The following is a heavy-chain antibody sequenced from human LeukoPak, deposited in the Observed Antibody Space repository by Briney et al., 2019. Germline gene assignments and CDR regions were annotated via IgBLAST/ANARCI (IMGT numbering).Heavy chain of an antibody. Sequence: ASVKVSCKASGYTFTSNYIHWVRQAPGQGLEWMGMMYSRDDSTSYAQKFQGRVTVPRDTSTSTVHMELSGLRSEDTAVYYCARDQEGFDYWGQGTLVTVSS. CDR1: GYTFTSNY. CDR3: ARDQEGFDY. CDR2: MYSRDDST. J-gene: IGHJ4*02. V-gene: IGHV1-46*01.